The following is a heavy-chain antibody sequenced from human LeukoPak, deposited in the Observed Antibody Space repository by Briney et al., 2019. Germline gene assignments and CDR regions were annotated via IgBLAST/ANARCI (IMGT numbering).Heavy chain of an antibody. V-gene: IGHV4-39*07. CDR1: GGSISSSSYY. D-gene: IGHD4/OR15-4a*01. CDR2: IYYSGST. J-gene: IGHJ4*02. Sequence: SETLSLTCTVSGGSISSSSYYWGWIRQPPGKGLEWIGSIYYSGSTYYNPSLKSRVTISVDTSKNQFSLKLSSVTAADTAVYYCARGGAMVFDYWGQGTLVTVSS. CDR3: ARGGAMVFDY.